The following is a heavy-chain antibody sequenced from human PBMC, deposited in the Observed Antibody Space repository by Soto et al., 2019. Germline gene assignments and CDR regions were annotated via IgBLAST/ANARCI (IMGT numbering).Heavy chain of an antibody. Sequence: GLDLEWLALIYWDDDKRYSPSLKSRLTITKDTSKNQVVLTMTNMDPVDPATYYCAHRGGSGSYPDSYYFDYWGQGTLVTVSS. D-gene: IGHD3-10*01. J-gene: IGHJ4*02. V-gene: IGHV2-5*02. CDR2: IYWDDDK. CDR3: AHRGGSGSYPDSYYFDY.